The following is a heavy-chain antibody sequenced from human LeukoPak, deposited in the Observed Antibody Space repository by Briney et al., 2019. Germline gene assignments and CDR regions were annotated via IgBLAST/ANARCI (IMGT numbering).Heavy chain of an antibody. CDR3: ARLMEEQWLSFDY. J-gene: IGHJ4*02. V-gene: IGHV1-3*01. CDR1: GYTFTSYA. D-gene: IGHD6-19*01. CDR2: INAGNGDT. Sequence: ASVKVSCKASGYTFTSYAMHWVRQAPGQRLEWMGWINAGNGDTKYSQKFQGRVTITRDTSASTAYMELSSLRSEDTAVYYCARLMEEQWLSFDYWGQGTLVTVSS.